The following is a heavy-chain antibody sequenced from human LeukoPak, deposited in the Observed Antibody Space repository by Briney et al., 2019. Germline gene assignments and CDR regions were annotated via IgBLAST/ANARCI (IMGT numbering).Heavy chain of an antibody. Sequence: GGSLRLSCAASGFSFSEFFMDWVRQARGKGLKCLARFRHKFRSYSTEYAASVKGRFTISRDDSQNSVFLQMSSLRTEDTAVYYCARGDSGRGKEYYYGADVWGQGTTVTVSS. CDR3: ARGDSGRGKEYYYGADV. CDR1: GFSFSEFF. J-gene: IGHJ6*02. CDR2: FRHKFRSYST. V-gene: IGHV3-72*01. D-gene: IGHD2-15*01.